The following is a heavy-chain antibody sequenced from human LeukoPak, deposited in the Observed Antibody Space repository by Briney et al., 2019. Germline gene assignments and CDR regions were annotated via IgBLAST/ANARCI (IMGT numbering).Heavy chain of an antibody. CDR1: GYTFTSYD. CDR2: MNPNSGNT. D-gene: IGHD3-10*01. V-gene: IGHV1-8*01. CDR3: ARGRAPGVFLVRGVHNWFDP. J-gene: IGHJ5*02. Sequence: GASVKVSCKASGYTFTSYDINWVRQATGQGLEWMGWMNPNSGNTGYAQKFQGRVTMTRNTSISTAYMELSSLRSEDTAVYYWARGRAPGVFLVRGVHNWFDPWGQGTLVTVSS.